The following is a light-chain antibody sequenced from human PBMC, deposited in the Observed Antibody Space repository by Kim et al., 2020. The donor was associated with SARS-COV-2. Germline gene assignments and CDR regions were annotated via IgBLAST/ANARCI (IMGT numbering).Light chain of an antibody. CDR2: GAS. V-gene: IGKV3-20*01. Sequence: EIVLTQSPGTLSLSPGERATLSCRASQSVSSSHLAWYQQKPGQAPRLLIYGASSRATGIPDRFSGSGSGTDFTLTISRLEPEDFALYYCQQYDSPPCTFGQGTKVDIK. CDR3: QQYDSPPCT. J-gene: IGKJ1*01. CDR1: QSVSSSH.